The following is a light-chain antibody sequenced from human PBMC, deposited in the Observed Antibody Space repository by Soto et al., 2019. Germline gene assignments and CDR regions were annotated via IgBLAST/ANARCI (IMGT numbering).Light chain of an antibody. Sequence: EIVLTQSPGTLSLSPGVRASLSCRASQSVSASYLAWYQQKPGQAPRLLIYGASSRATGIPDRFSGSGSETDFTLTISRLEPEDFAVYFCQQYGGSPAFGGGTNVEIK. CDR3: QQYGGSPA. CDR1: QSVSASY. V-gene: IGKV3-20*01. CDR2: GAS. J-gene: IGKJ4*01.